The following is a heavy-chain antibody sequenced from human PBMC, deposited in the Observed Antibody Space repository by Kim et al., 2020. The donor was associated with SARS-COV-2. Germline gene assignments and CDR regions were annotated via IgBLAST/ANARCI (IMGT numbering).Heavy chain of an antibody. Sequence: PSLKSRVTISVDTSKNQFSLKLSSVTAADTAVYYCARRGQNQQLVQPFDYWGQGTLVTVSS. CDR3: ARRGQNQQLVQPFDY. J-gene: IGHJ4*02. V-gene: IGHV4-39*01. D-gene: IGHD6-13*01.